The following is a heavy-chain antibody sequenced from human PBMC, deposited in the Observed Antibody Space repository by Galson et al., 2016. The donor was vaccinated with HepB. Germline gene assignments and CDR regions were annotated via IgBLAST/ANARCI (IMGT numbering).Heavy chain of an antibody. Sequence: SLRLSCAASGFTFYSYAMHWVRQAPGKGLEWLAVISSDGSKINYADSVKGRFTISRDNSKNTLYLQMNSLRGEDTAVYYCARSQARDVREVGGYFQHWGQGTLFTVSS. CDR1: GFTFYSYA. D-gene: IGHD3-10*01. V-gene: IGHV3-30-3*01. CDR2: ISSDGSKI. J-gene: IGHJ1*01. CDR3: ARSQARDVREVGGYFQH.